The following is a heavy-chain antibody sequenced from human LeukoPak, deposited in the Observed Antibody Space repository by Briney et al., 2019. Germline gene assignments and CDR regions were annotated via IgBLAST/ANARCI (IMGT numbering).Heavy chain of an antibody. V-gene: IGHV4-39*01. J-gene: IGHJ4*02. CDR3: ARHYNRDDLLDY. CDR1: GGSFSSCSIY. CDR2: IYYSGST. Sequence: PGETLSLTCAVSGGSFSSCSIYWGWIPPPPGKGRVWIGSIYYSGSTYYNPSLRSRVTISVDTSKNQCSLKLSSGTAADTAVYYCARHYNRDDLLDYWGQGTLVTVSS. D-gene: IGHD1-20*01.